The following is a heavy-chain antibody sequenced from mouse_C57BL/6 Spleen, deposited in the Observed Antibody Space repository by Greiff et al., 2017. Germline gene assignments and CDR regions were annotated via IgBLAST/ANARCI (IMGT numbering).Heavy chain of an antibody. J-gene: IGHJ4*01. D-gene: IGHD2-3*01. CDR2: IRSKSNNYAT. Sequence: EVQGVESGGGLVQPKGSLKLSCAASGFSFNTYAMNWVRQAPGTGLEWVARIRSKSNNYATYYADSVKDRFTISRDDSESMLYLQMNNLKTEDTAMYYCVRYDPYYAMDYWGQGTSVTVSS. CDR3: VRYDPYYAMDY. CDR1: GFSFNTYA. V-gene: IGHV10-1*01.